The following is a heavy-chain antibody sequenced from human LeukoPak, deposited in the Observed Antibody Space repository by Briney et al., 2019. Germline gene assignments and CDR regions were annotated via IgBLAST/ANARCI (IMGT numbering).Heavy chain of an antibody. CDR1: GLTFSSYS. V-gene: IGHV3-48*01. CDR3: AREANTGPYYYYGMDV. CDR2: ISSSSSTI. J-gene: IGHJ6*02. Sequence: PGGSLRLSCAASGLTFSSYSMNWVRQAPGKGLEWVSYISSSSSTIYYADSVKGRFTISRDNAKNSLYLQMNSLRAEDTAVYYCAREANTGPYYYYGMDVWGQGTTVTVSS.